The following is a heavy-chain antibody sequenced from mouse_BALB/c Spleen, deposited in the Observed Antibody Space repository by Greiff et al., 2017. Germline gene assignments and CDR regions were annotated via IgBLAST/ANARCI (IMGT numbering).Heavy chain of an antibody. CDR2: ISSGGST. Sequence: EVMLVESGGGLVKPGGSLKLSCAASGFTFSSYAMSWVRQTPEKRLEWVASISSGGSTYYPDSVKGRFTISRDNARNILYLQMSSLRSEDTAMYYCARDDYEDGGAMDYWGQGTSVTVSS. CDR3: ARDDYEDGGAMDY. D-gene: IGHD2-4*01. J-gene: IGHJ4*01. CDR1: GFTFSSYA. V-gene: IGHV5-6-5*01.